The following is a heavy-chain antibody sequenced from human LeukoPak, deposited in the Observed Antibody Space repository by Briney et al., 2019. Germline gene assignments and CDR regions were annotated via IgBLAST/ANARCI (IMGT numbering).Heavy chain of an antibody. D-gene: IGHD2-2*01. CDR1: GFTFSSYR. CDR2: INSDGSST. Sequence: PGGSLRLSCAASGFTFSSYRMHWVRQGPGKGLVWVSRINSDGSSTGYADSVKGRFTISRDNAKNTLYLQMNSLRVEDTAVYYCARAVGYCSSTSCYLDYWGQGTLVTVSS. CDR3: ARAVGYCSSTSCYLDY. V-gene: IGHV3-74*01. J-gene: IGHJ4*02.